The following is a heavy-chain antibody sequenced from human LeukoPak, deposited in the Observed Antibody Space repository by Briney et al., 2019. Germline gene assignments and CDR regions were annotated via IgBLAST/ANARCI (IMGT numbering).Heavy chain of an antibody. CDR1: GGSISSSSYY. CDR3: ARLPWEVRGVTYYYYYYYMDV. Sequence: SETLSLTCTVSGGSISSSSYYWGWIRQPPGKGLEWIGSIYYSGSTYYNPSLKSRVTISVDTSKNQFSLKLSSVTAADTAVYYCARLPWEVRGVTYYYYYYYMDVWGKGTTVTISS. CDR2: IYYSGST. V-gene: IGHV4-39*01. D-gene: IGHD3-10*01. J-gene: IGHJ6*03.